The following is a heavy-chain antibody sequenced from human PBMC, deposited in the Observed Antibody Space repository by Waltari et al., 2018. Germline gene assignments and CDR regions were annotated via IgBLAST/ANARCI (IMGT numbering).Heavy chain of an antibody. CDR2: IEAKKDGGAT. V-gene: IGHV3-15*04. Sequence: EVQLVESGGGLVKPGGSLRLSCAASGFPFSNVWMSWVRQAPGKGLGWVCRIEAKKDGGATNYAAPVKGRFTISRDDSKNTLYLQLSSLTSEDTAVYYCVTSNHDGSGVSLDYWGQGTLVTVSS. CDR3: VTSNHDGSGVSLDY. D-gene: IGHD3-10*01. CDR1: GFPFSNVW. J-gene: IGHJ4*02.